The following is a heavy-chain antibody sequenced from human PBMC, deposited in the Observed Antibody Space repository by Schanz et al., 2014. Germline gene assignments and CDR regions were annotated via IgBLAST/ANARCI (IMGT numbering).Heavy chain of an antibody. J-gene: IGHJ5*02. CDR3: ARAGYDADNWFDP. D-gene: IGHD2-2*01. CDR2: MNESHSTI. Sequence: EVQLAESGGGLVQPGGSLRLSCASSGFSFTTYAMSWVRQAPGKGLEWVSAMNESHSTIYYADSVRGRFTISRDNSKNTVRLQMNSLRAEDTAVYYCARAGYDADNWFDPWGQGTLVTVSS. V-gene: IGHV3-23*04. CDR1: GFSFTTYA.